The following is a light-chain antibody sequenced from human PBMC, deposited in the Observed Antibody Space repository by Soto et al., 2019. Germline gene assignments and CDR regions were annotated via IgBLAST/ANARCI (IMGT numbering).Light chain of an antibody. Sequence: EIVLTQSPGTLSLSPGERATLSCRASQSVSSSYLAWYQQKPGQAPRLLIYGASRRATGIPERFSGSESGTDFTLTISRLEPEDFAVHYCHQYDIPPQTFGRGTKVDIK. CDR2: GAS. V-gene: IGKV3-20*01. CDR1: QSVSSSY. CDR3: HQYDIPPQT. J-gene: IGKJ1*01.